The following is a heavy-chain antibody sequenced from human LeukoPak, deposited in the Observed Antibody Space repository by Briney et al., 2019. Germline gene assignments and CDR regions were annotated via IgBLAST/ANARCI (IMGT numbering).Heavy chain of an antibody. J-gene: IGHJ3*02. CDR2: ISGSGGST. CDR1: GFTVSSNY. D-gene: IGHD1-26*01. CDR3: AKDPWEGYDAFDI. Sequence: PGGSLRLSCAASGFTVSSNYMSWVRQAPGKGLEWVSAISGSGGSTYYADSVKGRFTISRDNSKNTLYLQMNSLRAEDTAVYYCAKDPWEGYDAFDIWGQGTMVTVSS. V-gene: IGHV3-23*01.